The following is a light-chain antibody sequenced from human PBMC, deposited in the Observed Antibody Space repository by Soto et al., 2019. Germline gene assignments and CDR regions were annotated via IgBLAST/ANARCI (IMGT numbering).Light chain of an antibody. V-gene: IGKV3D-20*01. CDR3: QQYGSSPPIT. CDR2: DAS. Sequence: EIVLTQSPATLSLSPGERATLSCGASQSVSSSYLAWYQQKPGLAPRLLIYDASSRATGIPDRFSGSGSGTYFTLTISRLEPEDFAVDYCQQYGSSPPITFGRGTRLEIK. CDR1: QSVSSSY. J-gene: IGKJ5*01.